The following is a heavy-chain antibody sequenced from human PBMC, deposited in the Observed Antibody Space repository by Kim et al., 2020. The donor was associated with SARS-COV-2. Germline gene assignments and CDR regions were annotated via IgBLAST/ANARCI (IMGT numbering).Heavy chain of an antibody. J-gene: IGHJ4*02. V-gene: IGHV1-69*13. D-gene: IGHD2-21*01. CDR3: ARVYSVEEEQKYYFDY. Sequence: SVKVSCKASGGTFSSYAISWVRQAPGQGLEWMGGIIPIFGTANYAQKFQGRVTITADESTSTAYMELSSLRSEDTAVYYCARVYSVEEEQKYYFDYWGQGTLVTVSS. CDR1: GGTFSSYA. CDR2: IIPIFGTA.